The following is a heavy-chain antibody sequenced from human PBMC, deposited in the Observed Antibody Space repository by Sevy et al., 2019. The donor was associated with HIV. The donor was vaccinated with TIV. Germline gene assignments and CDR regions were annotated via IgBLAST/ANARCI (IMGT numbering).Heavy chain of an antibody. CDR3: ARDPGVEQLLAQYFDY. Sequence: ASVKVSCETSGYTFTRYGISWVRQAPGQGLEWMGWISTYNGNTSYAQKLQDRVTMTTDTSTSTAYMELRSLRSDDTAVYYCARDPGVEQLLAQYFDYWGQGTLVTVSS. CDR1: GYTFTRYG. CDR2: ISTYNGNT. J-gene: IGHJ4*02. D-gene: IGHD1-26*01. V-gene: IGHV1-18*01.